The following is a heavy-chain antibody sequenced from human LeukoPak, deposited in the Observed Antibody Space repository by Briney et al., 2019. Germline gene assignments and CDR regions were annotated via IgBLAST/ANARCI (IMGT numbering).Heavy chain of an antibody. D-gene: IGHD5-18*01. CDR2: ISSSSSYI. V-gene: IGHV3-21*01. J-gene: IGHJ4*02. CDR3: ARGSTAMVDNFDY. CDR1: GFTFSSYS. Sequence: GGSLRLSCAASGFTFSSYSMNWVRQAPGKGLEWVSSISSSSSYIYYADSVKGRFTISRDNAKNSLYLQMNSLRAEDTAVYYCARGSTAMVDNFDYWGQGTLVTVSS.